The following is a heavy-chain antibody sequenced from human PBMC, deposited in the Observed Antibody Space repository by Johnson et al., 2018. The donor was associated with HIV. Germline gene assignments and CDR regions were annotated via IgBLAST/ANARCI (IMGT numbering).Heavy chain of an antibody. D-gene: IGHD6-13*01. CDR3: AKCIWGSSLIDAFDL. J-gene: IGHJ3*01. CDR2: IWYDGSNE. V-gene: IGHV3-33*06. CDR1: GFIFSSYG. Sequence: QVQLVESGGGVVRPGRSLRLSCAASGFIFSSYGTHWVRQAPGKGLEWVAGIWYDGSNEYYADSVKGRFSISSDNSKNTLYLQMNSLRVEDTAVYYCAKCIWGSSLIDAFDLWGQGTMVTVSS.